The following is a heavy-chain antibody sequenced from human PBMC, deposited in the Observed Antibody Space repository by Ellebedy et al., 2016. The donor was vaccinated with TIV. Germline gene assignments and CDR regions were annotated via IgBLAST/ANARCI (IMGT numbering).Heavy chain of an antibody. CDR2: VVYSEST. J-gene: IGHJ3*01. Sequence: PGGSLRLSCTVSGDSVSSNSHFWGWIRQTPGKGLEWIGSVVYSESTYYSPSLKSRVTISVDTSKNQFSLRLVSVTAADTAVYYCARAMIRGAHAFDFWGQGRMVTVSS. CDR3: ARAMIRGAHAFDF. D-gene: IGHD3-10*01. V-gene: IGHV4-39*01. CDR1: GDSVSSNSHF.